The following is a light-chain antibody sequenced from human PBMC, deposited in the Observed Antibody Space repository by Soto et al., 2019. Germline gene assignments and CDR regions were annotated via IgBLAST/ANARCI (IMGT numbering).Light chain of an antibody. CDR2: DNN. J-gene: IGLJ2*01. CDR1: SSNIGNNY. V-gene: IGLV1-51*01. Sequence: QSVLTQPPSVSAAPGQKVTISCSGSSSNIGNNYVSWYQQLPGTAPKLLIYDNNKRPSGIPGRFSGSKSGTSATLGITGLQTGDEDDYYCGTWDSSLSAVLFGGGTKLTVL. CDR3: GTWDSSLSAVL.